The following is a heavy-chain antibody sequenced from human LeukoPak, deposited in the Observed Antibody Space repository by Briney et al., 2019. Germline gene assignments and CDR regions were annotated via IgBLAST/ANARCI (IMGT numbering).Heavy chain of an antibody. CDR3: ARSGTGLLRYYFDY. J-gene: IGHJ4*02. CDR2: IYHSGST. D-gene: IGHD3-22*01. CDR1: GGSISSSNW. V-gene: IGHV4-4*02. Sequence: SGTLSLTCAVSGGSISSSNWWSWVRQPPGQGLEWIGEIYHSGSTNCNPSLKSRVTISVDKSKNQFSLKLSSVTAADTAVYYCARSGTGLLRYYFDYWGQGTLITVSS.